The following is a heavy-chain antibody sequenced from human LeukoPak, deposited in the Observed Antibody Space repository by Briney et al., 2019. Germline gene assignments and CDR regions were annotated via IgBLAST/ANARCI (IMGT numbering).Heavy chain of an antibody. J-gene: IGHJ1*01. CDR3: AKRVAEHSSSWYLDL. CDR2: INGGGSFT. V-gene: IGHV3-23*01. D-gene: IGHD6-13*01. Sequence: GGSLRLSCAASGFTFASYSMSWVRQAPGKGLEWVSAINGGGSFTCYADSVKGRFTISRDNSKDTLFLQMNSLRAEDTAVYYCAKRVAEHSSSWYLDLWGQGTVVTVSS. CDR1: GFTFASYS.